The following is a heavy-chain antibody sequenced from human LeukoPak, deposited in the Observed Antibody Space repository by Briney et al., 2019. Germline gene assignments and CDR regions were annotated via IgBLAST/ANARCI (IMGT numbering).Heavy chain of an antibody. Sequence: SETLSLTCAVSGGPFSGYFWSWIRQSSGKGLEWIGEIHNSGTTNYNPSLNSRVTISVDTSKNQFSLKLSSVTAADTAVYYCARARIAAAGRLDYWGQGTLVTVSS. D-gene: IGHD6-13*01. J-gene: IGHJ4*02. CDR2: IHNSGTT. CDR3: ARARIAAAGRLDY. V-gene: IGHV4-34*01. CDR1: GGPFSGYF.